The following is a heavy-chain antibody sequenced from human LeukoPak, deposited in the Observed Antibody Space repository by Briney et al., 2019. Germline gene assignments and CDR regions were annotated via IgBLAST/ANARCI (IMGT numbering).Heavy chain of an antibody. CDR2: INHSGST. V-gene: IGHV4-34*01. J-gene: IGHJ4*02. Sequence: PSETLSLTCAVYGGSFSGYYWSWIRQPPGKGLEWIGEINHSGSTNYNPSLKSRVTISVDTSKNQFSLKLSSVTAADTAMYYCARARGGRGYSYGLFDYWGQGTLVTVSS. CDR1: GGSFSGYY. CDR3: ARARGGRGYSYGLFDY. D-gene: IGHD5-18*01.